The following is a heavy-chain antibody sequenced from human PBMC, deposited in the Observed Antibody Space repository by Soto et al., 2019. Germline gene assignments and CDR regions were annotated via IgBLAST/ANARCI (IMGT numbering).Heavy chain of an antibody. CDR3: AKGIWHFDY. Sequence: GWSLRLSCAASGFSFRGYALSWVRQAPGKGLEWVSAISGSGGSTCYADSVKGRFTISRDNSKQTLYLHRNSLRDDDTAVYYCAKGIWHFDYWGQGTLVTVSS. CDR2: ISGSGGST. V-gene: IGHV3-23*01. J-gene: IGHJ4*02. CDR1: GFSFRGYA.